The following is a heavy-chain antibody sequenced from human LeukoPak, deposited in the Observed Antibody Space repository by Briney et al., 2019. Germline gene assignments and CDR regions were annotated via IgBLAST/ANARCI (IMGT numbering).Heavy chain of an antibody. V-gene: IGHV1-69*13. CDR1: GGTFSSYA. CDR3: TRGHGDYLRNLDWFDP. D-gene: IGHD4-17*01. CDR2: IIPIFGTA. Sequence: SVKVSCKASGGTFSSYAISWVRQAPGQGLEWMGGIIPIFGTANYAQKFQGRVTITADESTSTAYMELSSLRSEDTAVYYCTRGHGDYLRNLDWFDPWGQGTLVTVSS. J-gene: IGHJ5*02.